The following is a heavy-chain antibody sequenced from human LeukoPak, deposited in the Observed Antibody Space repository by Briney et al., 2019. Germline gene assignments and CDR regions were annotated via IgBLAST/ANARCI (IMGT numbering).Heavy chain of an antibody. CDR3: ARDCGGDCLNDAFDI. CDR2: IYYSGST. V-gene: IGHV4-61*08. D-gene: IGHD2-21*01. Sequence: KPSETLSLTCAVSGGSISSGGYSWSWIRQPPGKGLEWIGYIYYSGSTNYNPSLKSRVTISVDTSKNQFSLRLSSVTAADTAVYYCARDCGGDCLNDAFDIWGQGTMVTVSS. CDR1: GGSISSGGYS. J-gene: IGHJ3*02.